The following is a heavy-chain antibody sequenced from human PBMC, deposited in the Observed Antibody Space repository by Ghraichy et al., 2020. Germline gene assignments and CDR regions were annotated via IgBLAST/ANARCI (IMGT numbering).Heavy chain of an antibody. V-gene: IGHV3-30*18. CDR1: GFTFSSYG. CDR2: ISYDGSNK. CDR3: AKGSPYSSSWETYYFDY. Sequence: GGSLRLSCAASGFTFSSYGMHWVRQAPGKGLEWVAVISYDGSNKYYADSVKGRFTISRDNSKNTLYLQMNSLRAEDTAVYYCAKGSPYSSSWETYYFDYWGQGTLVTVSS. D-gene: IGHD6-13*01. J-gene: IGHJ4*02.